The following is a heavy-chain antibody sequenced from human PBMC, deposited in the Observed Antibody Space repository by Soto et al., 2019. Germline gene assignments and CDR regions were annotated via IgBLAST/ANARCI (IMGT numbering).Heavy chain of an antibody. CDR2: IIPIFGTA. V-gene: IGHV1-69*12. CDR1: GGTFSSYA. Sequence: QVQLVQSGAEVKKPGSSVKVSCKASGGTFSSYAISWVRQAPGQGLEWMGGIIPIFGTANYAQKFQGRVTITADESTSTAYMELSSLRSEDTAVYYCASWIQWGRRNWYFDLWGRGTLVTVSS. CDR3: ASWIQWGRRNWYFDL. D-gene: IGHD7-27*01. J-gene: IGHJ2*01.